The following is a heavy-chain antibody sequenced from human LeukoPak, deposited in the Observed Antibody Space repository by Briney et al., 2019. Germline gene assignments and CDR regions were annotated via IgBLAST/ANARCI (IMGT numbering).Heavy chain of an antibody. V-gene: IGHV1-2*02. J-gene: IGHJ4*02. Sequence: ASVKVSCKASGYTFSVYYIHWLRQAPGQGLEWMGWVVPNSGGTNYAQKFQGRVTMTRDTSTSTVYMELSSLRSEDTAVYYCARDVGYCSSTSCYAYFDYWGQGTLVTVSS. CDR1: GYTFSVYY. D-gene: IGHD2-2*01. CDR2: VVPNSGGT. CDR3: ARDVGYCSSTSCYAYFDY.